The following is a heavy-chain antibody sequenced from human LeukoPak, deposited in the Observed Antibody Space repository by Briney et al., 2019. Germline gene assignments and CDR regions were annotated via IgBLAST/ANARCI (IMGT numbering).Heavy chain of an antibody. V-gene: IGHV1-2*02. CDR3: ARSHGNYYSGYDGLEVLGY. D-gene: IGHD5-12*01. Sequence: GASVKVSCKASGFTFTAYSLHWVRQAPGQGLEWMGCINLNNGGTNYAQKFQGRVTMTRDTSISTAYMELSRLRSDDTAVYYCARSHGNYYSGYDGLEVLGYWGQGTLVTVSS. J-gene: IGHJ4*02. CDR1: GFTFTAYS. CDR2: INLNNGGT.